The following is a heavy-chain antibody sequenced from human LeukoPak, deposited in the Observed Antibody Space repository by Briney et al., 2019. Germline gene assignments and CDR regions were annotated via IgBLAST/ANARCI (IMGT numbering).Heavy chain of an antibody. CDR3: AGGSIVVVPAAYYYYGMDV. D-gene: IGHD2-2*01. CDR2: INPNSGGT. J-gene: IGHJ6*02. Sequence: ASVKVSCKASGYTFTGYYMHWVRQPPGQGLEWMGWINPNSGGTNYAQKFQGRVTMTRDTSISTAYMELSRLRADDTAVYYCAGGSIVVVPAAYYYYGMDVWGQGTTVTVSS. CDR1: GYTFTGYY. V-gene: IGHV1-2*02.